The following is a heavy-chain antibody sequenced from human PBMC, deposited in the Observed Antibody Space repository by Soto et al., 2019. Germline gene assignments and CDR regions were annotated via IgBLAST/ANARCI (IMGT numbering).Heavy chain of an antibody. CDR2: ISYSGNT. D-gene: IGHD3-16*01. Sequence: QVQLQESGPGLVRPSETLSLTCTVSGGSINNDYWNWIRQPPGKGLEWIGFISYSGNTNYNPSLKSRITISVDPSKNQFPLSLSSVTAGDTAVFPSARGGRWTDYWGQETLVPSSS. CDR1: GGSINNDY. J-gene: IGHJ4*02. V-gene: IGHV4-59*01. CDR3: ARGGRWTDY.